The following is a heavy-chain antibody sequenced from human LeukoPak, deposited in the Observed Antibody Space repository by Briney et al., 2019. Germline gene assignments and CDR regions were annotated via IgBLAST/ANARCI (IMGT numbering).Heavy chain of an antibody. CDR3: TDYFGRGRYYTSGY. CDR2: INKDGSEK. D-gene: IGHD3-10*01. CDR1: GFTFTDYW. V-gene: IGHV3-7*03. J-gene: IGHJ4*02. Sequence: GGSLRLSCVASGFTFTDYWMTWVRQAPGKGLEWVANINKDGSEKYYVDSVKGRFTISRDNAKNSLYLQMNSLGVADTAVYYCTDYFGRGRYYTSGYWGQGTLVIVSS.